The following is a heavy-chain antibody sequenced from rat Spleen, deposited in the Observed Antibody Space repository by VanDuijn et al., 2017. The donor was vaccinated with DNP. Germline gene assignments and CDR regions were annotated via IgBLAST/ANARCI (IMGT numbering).Heavy chain of an antibody. Sequence: EVQLQESGPGLVKPSQSLSLTCSVTGYSITSNYWGWIRKFPGNKMEWMGYISYSGSTSYNPSLKSRISITRDTSQNQFFLQLNYVTPEDKATYYCSRHSSSNTKYLFDYWGQGVMVTVSS. D-gene: IGHD1-2*01. CDR2: ISYSGST. CDR3: SRHSSSNTKYLFDY. V-gene: IGHV3-1*01. CDR1: GYSITSNY. J-gene: IGHJ2*01.